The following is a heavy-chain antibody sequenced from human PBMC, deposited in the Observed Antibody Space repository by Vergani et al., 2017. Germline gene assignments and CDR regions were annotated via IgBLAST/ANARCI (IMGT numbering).Heavy chain of an antibody. CDR3: AKKGFCVTSSCYTTPMVTLQY. V-gene: IGHV3-23*01. CDR2: ISGSGSTT. CDR1: GFSFSDYA. Sequence: EVQLLESGGGLVQPGGSLRLSCAASGFSFSDYAMSWVRQAPGKGLEWVAAISGSGSTTYYADSVKGRFTVSRDNSKNTLFLQMNSLRAEDTAVYYCAKKGFCVTSSCYTTPMVTLQYWVQPAMVTVSS. D-gene: IGHD2-2*01. J-gene: IGHJ4*02.